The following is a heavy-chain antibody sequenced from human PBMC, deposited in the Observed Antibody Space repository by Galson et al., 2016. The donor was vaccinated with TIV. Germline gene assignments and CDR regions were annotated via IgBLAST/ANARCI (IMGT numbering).Heavy chain of an antibody. Sequence: LRLSCAAPGFRFSDYYMNWIRQAPGKGLEWVSYISSSGLSTYYVDSVKGRFTISRDNAKNSLYLQMNSLRAEDTAVYYCARSIHFMHNWLDPWGQGTLVTVSS. D-gene: IGHD6-6*01. CDR1: GFRFSDYY. V-gene: IGHV3-11*01. CDR3: ARSIHFMHNWLDP. CDR2: ISSSGLST. J-gene: IGHJ5*02.